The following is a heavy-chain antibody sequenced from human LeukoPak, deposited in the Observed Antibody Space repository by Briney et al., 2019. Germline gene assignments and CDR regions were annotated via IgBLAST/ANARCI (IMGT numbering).Heavy chain of an antibody. J-gene: IGHJ4*02. CDR1: GGSISSYY. D-gene: IGHD6-13*01. CDR3: ARSRRSWSTFDN. V-gene: IGHV4-59*08. Sequence: PSETLSLTCTVSGGSISSYYWSWIRQPPGKGLECIGSIYHSGSTYYNPSLKSRVTISVDTSKNQFSLRLSSVTAADTAVYYCARSRRSWSTFDNWGQGTLVTVSS. CDR2: IYHSGST.